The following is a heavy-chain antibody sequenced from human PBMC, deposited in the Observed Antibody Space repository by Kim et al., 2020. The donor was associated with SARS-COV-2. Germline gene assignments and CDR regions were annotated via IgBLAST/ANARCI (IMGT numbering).Heavy chain of an antibody. D-gene: IGHD2-21*02. CDR3: ASPLGDDYYYYYGMDV. Sequence: GGSLRLSCAASGFTFSSYSMNWVRQAPGKGLEWVSSISSSSSYIYYADSVMGRFTISRDNAKNSLYLQMNSLRAEDTAVYYCASPLGDDYYYYYGMDVWGQGTTVTVSS. CDR2: ISSSSSYI. J-gene: IGHJ6*02. V-gene: IGHV3-21*01. CDR1: GFTFSSYS.